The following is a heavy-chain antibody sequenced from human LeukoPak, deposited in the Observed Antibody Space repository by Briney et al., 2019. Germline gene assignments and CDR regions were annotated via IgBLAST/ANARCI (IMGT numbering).Heavy chain of an antibody. CDR2: ISAYNGNT. CDR1: GYTFTSYG. D-gene: IGHD3-22*01. CDR3: ARGPIHGYYYDSSGYLIDY. J-gene: IGHJ4*02. Sequence: ASVKVSCKASGYTFTSYGISWERQAPGQGLEWMGWISAYNGNTNYAQKLQGRVTMTTDTSTSTAYMELRSLRSDDTAVYYCARGPIHGYYYDSSGYLIDYWGQGTLVTVSS. V-gene: IGHV1-18*01.